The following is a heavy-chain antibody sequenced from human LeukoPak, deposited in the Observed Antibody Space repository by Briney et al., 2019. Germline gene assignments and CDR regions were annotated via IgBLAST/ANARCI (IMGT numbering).Heavy chain of an antibody. J-gene: IGHJ3*02. CDR2: IYSGGST. CDR1: GFTVSSNY. D-gene: IGHD6-13*01. CDR3: AKGSSSWHDAFDI. V-gene: IGHV3-53*01. Sequence: GGSLRLSCAASGFTVSSNYMSWVRQAPGKGLEWVSVIYSGGSTYYADSVKGRFTISRDNSKNTLYLQMNSLRAEDTAVYYCAKGSSSWHDAFDIWGQGTMVTVSS.